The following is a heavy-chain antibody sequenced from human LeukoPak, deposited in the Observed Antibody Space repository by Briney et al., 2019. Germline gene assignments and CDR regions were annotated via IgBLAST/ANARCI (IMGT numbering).Heavy chain of an antibody. J-gene: IGHJ4*02. V-gene: IGHV3-7*01. CDR1: GFTVSNSH. CDR3: ARDVY. CDR2: IKQDGSEK. Sequence: PGGSLRLSCAASGFTVSNSHMRWVRQAPGKGLEWVASIKQDGSEKYYVDSVKGRFTISRDNAKNSLYLQMNSLRDEDTAVYYCARDVYWGQGTLVTVSS.